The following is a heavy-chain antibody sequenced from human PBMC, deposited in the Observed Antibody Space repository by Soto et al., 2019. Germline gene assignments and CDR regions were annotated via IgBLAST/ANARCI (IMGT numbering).Heavy chain of an antibody. CDR3: ATFYGDYVSY. J-gene: IGHJ4*02. Sequence: SETLSLTPTGSGGSTSRTRYNWCWIRKPPGKGLEWIGSIYYSGSTFYNPSLKSRVTISVDTSKNQFSLKLSSVTAADTAVYYCATFYGDYVSYWGQGTLVTVS. D-gene: IGHD4-17*01. V-gene: IGHV4-39*01. CDR1: GGSTSRTRYN. CDR2: IYYSGST.